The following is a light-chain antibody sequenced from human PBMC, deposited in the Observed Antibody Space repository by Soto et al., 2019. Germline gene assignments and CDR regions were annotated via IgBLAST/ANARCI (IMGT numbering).Light chain of an antibody. CDR3: QQYNTYGLT. CDR1: HTINSW. Sequence: DIPMTQSPSTVSASVGDRVTITCRASHTINSWLAWYQQKPGRAPKLLIYDVSHLETGVPSRFSGSGSGTEFTLTINSLQPDDFATYYCQQYNTYGLTFGGGTKVDVK. V-gene: IGKV1-5*01. J-gene: IGKJ4*01. CDR2: DVS.